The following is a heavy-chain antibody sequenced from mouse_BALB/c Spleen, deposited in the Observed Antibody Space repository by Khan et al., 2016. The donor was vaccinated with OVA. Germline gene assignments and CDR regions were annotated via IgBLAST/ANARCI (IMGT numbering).Heavy chain of an antibody. Sequence: EVQLQESGPSLVKPSQSLSLTCSVTGYSITSGYYWNWIRQFPGNKMEWMGYISYDGSNNYNPSLKNRISITRDTSKNQFFLKLNSVTTEDTATYYCARGWLVKVDYWGQGTTLTVSS. CDR2: ISYDGSN. CDR3: ARGWLVKVDY. D-gene: IGHD2-3*01. CDR1: GYSITSGYY. J-gene: IGHJ2*01. V-gene: IGHV3-6*02.